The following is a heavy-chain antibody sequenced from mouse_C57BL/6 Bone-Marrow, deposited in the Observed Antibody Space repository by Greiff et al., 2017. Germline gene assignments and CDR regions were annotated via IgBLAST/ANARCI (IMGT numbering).Heavy chain of an antibody. CDR2: IYPGSGST. CDR1: GYTFTSYW. V-gene: IGHV1-55*01. J-gene: IGHJ4*01. CDR3: ARGDDGSRLAMDY. D-gene: IGHD1-1*01. Sequence: QVQLQQPGAELVKPWASVKMSCKASGYTFTSYWITWVKQRPGQGLEWIGDIYPGSGSTNYNEKFKSKATLTVDTSSSTAYMPLSSLTSEDSAVYYCARGDDGSRLAMDYWGQGTSVTVSS.